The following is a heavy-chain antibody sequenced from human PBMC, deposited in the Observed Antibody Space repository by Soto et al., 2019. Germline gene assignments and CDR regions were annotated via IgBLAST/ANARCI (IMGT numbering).Heavy chain of an antibody. D-gene: IGHD3-22*01. CDR2: ISGSSGNI. V-gene: IGHV3-21*04. Sequence: TVGSLRLSCEAAGFAFNSYGINWVRQAPGKGLEWVSFISGSSGNIYYGDSVRGRFTISRDNAKKSVYLQMNSLKTEDTAVYYCVRATYFSDFSGYTRCLDYWGQGTLVTVSS. CDR1: GFAFNSYG. CDR3: VRATYFSDFSGYTRCLDY. J-gene: IGHJ4*02.